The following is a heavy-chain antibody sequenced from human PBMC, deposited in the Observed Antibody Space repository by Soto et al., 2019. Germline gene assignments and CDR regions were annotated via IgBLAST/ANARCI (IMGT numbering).Heavy chain of an antibody. D-gene: IGHD6-6*01. CDR3: ARDGATYSSSSPYGMDV. CDR1: GGTFSSYA. V-gene: IGHV1-69*13. Sequence: ASVKVSCKASGGTFSSYAISWVRQAPGQGLEWMGGIIPIFGTANYAQKFQGRVTITADESTSTAYMELSSLRSEDTAVYYCARDGATYSSSSPYGMDVWGQGTTVTVSS. J-gene: IGHJ6*02. CDR2: IIPIFGTA.